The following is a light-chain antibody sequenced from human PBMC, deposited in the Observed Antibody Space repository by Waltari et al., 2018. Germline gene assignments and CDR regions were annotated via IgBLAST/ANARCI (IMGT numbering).Light chain of an antibody. CDR1: QSLLHDNGNTY. Sequence: DIVMTQTPVSLSITPGEPASISCRSSQSLLHDNGNTYLHWYLQKPGQSPQLLIFGGSNRASGVPARFSGSGSGTEFTLKISKVEAEDVGLYFCVLTVAFPLTFGGGTKVEIK. V-gene: IGKV2-40*01. CDR2: GGS. J-gene: IGKJ4*01. CDR3: VLTVAFPLT.